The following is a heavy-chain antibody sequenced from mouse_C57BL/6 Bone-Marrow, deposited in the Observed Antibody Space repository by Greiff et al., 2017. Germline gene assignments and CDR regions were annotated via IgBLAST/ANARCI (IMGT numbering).Heavy chain of an antibody. CDR2: INPYNGGT. J-gene: IGHJ2*01. CDR3: ARSYYGSHYFDY. D-gene: IGHD1-1*01. V-gene: IGHV1-19*01. Sequence: EVQLQQSGPVLVKPGASVKMSCKASGYTFTDYYMNWVKQSHGKSLEWIGVINPYNGGTSYNQKFKGKATLTVDKSSSTAYMELNSLTSEDSAVYYCARSYYGSHYFDYWGQGTTLTVSS. CDR1: GYTFTDYY.